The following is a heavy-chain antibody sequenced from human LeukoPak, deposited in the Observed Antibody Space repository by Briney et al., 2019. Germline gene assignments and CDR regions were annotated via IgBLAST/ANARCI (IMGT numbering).Heavy chain of an antibody. Sequence: GGSLRLSCAASGFTFSSYNMNWVRQAPGKGLEWVSFISSSSSINYADSVKGRFTISRDNAKNSLYLQMNSLRDEDTAVYYCARRDDYVWGSYRPHFDYWGQGTLVTVSS. V-gene: IGHV3-48*02. D-gene: IGHD3-16*02. J-gene: IGHJ4*02. CDR1: GFTFSSYN. CDR2: ISSSSSI. CDR3: ARRDDYVWGSYRPHFDY.